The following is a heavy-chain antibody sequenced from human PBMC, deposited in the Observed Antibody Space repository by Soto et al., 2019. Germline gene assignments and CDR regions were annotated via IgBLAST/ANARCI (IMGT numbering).Heavy chain of an antibody. J-gene: IGHJ5*02. Sequence: ASVKVSCKDSGGTFSSYTISWVRQAPGQGLEWMGRIIPILGIANYAQKFQGRVTITADKSTSTAYMELSSLRAEDTAVYYCTDPFAVDIVSWGPGTLVTVSS. V-gene: IGHV1-69*02. CDR3: TDPFAVDIVS. CDR2: IIPILGIA. D-gene: IGHD5-12*01. CDR1: GGTFSSYT.